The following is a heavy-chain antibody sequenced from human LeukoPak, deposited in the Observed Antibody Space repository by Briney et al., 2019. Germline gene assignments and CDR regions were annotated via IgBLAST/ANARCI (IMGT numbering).Heavy chain of an antibody. CDR1: GFTFSSYA. D-gene: IGHD5-24*01. CDR3: ARGRWLQARGPSFDY. V-gene: IGHV3-30-3*01. CDR2: ISYDGSNK. J-gene: IGHJ4*02. Sequence: GGSLRLSCAASGFTFSSYAMHWVRQASGKGLEWVAVISYDGSNKYYADSVKGRFTISRDNSKNTLYLQMNSLRAEDTAVYYCARGRWLQARGPSFDYWGQGTLVTVSS.